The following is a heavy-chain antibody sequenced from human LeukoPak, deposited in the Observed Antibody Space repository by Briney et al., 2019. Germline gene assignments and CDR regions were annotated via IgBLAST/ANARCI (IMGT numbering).Heavy chain of an antibody. J-gene: IGHJ5*02. Sequence: KSSETLSLTCAVYGGSFSGYYWSWIRQPPGKGLEWIGEINHSGSTNYNPSLKSRVTISVDTSKNQFSPKLSSVTAADTAVYYCARGYLAQLFPWGQGTLVTVSS. V-gene: IGHV4-34*01. CDR3: ARGYLAQLFP. CDR2: INHSGST. D-gene: IGHD2-2*01. CDR1: GGSFSGYY.